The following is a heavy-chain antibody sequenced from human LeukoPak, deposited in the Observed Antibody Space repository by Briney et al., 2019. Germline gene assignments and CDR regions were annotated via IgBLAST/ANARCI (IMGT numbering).Heavy chain of an antibody. CDR3: ARFSDYYDSSGHYLDY. D-gene: IGHD3-22*01. CDR1: GGSITGYH. CDR2: IHFIGIT. J-gene: IGHJ4*02. V-gene: IGHV4-59*08. Sequence: PSETLSLTCSVSGGSITGYHWSWIRQPPGKGLEYIAYIHFIGITNYNPSLQSRVTISVDTSKNRFSLRLTSVTAADTAVYYCARFSDYYDSSGHYLDYWGQGTLVTVSS.